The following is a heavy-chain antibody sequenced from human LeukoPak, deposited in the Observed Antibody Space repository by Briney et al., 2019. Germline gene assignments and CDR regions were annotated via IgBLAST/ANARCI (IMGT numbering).Heavy chain of an antibody. Sequence: GGSLRLSCAASGFTFSSYGMSWVRQAPGKGLEWVSAISGSGGSTYYADSVKGRFTISRDNSKNTLYLQMNSLRAEDTAVYYCAKTRYSSGLYYFDYWGQGTLVTVSS. CDR3: AKTRYSSGLYYFDY. V-gene: IGHV3-23*01. J-gene: IGHJ4*02. D-gene: IGHD6-19*01. CDR2: ISGSGGST. CDR1: GFTFSSYG.